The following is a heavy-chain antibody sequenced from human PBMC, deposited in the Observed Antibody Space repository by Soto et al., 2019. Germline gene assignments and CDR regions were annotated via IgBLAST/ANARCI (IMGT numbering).Heavy chain of an antibody. V-gene: IGHV3-30*18. CDR2: ISYDGSNK. CDR1: GFTFSSYG. Sequence: GGSLRLSCAASGFTFSSYGMHWVRQAPGKGLEWVAVISYDGSNKYYADSVKGRFTISRDNSKNTLYLQMNSLRAEDTAVYYCAKDRVAVAKFAEYFQHWGQGTLVTVYS. J-gene: IGHJ1*01. D-gene: IGHD6-19*01. CDR3: AKDRVAVAKFAEYFQH.